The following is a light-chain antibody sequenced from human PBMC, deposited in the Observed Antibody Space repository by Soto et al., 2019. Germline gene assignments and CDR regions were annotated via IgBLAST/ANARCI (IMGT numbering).Light chain of an antibody. CDR1: QSLLHSNGYNY. V-gene: IGKV2-28*01. J-gene: IGKJ4*01. CDR2: LGS. CDR3: MQTLQTPVT. Sequence: DIVMTQSPLSLPVTPGEPASISCRSSQSLLHSNGYNYLDWYLQKPGQPPQLLISLGSNRPSGVPDRFSGSGSGTDFTLKIITVEAEDVGVYYCMQTLQTPVTFGGGTKVEIK.